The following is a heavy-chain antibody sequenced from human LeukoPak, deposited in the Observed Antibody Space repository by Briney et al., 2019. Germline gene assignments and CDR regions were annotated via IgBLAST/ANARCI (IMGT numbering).Heavy chain of an antibody. D-gene: IGHD2-2*01. CDR3: ARGDRGSSTSCYIDY. V-gene: IGHV3-21*06. CDR2: ISSSSSYI. CDR1: GFTFSSYS. Sequence: GGSLRLSCAASGFTFSSYSMNWVRQAPGKGLEWVSSISSSSSYIYSADSVKGRFTISRDNAKNSLYLQMNSLRAEDTAVYHCARGDRGSSTSCYIDYWGQGTLVTVSS. J-gene: IGHJ4*02.